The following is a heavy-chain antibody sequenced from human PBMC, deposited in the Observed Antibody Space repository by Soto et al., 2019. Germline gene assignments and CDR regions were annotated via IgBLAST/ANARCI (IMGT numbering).Heavy chain of an antibody. V-gene: IGHV1-69*13. CDR1: GGTLSSYA. CDR2: IIPIFGTA. Sequence: SVKVSCKASGGTLSSYAISWVRQAPGQGLEWMGGIIPIFGTANYAQKFQGRLTITADESTSTAYMELNSLRSEDTAVYYCARGTVVEVGWFDPWGQGTLVTVS. CDR3: ARGTVVEVGWFDP. D-gene: IGHD2-15*01. J-gene: IGHJ5*02.